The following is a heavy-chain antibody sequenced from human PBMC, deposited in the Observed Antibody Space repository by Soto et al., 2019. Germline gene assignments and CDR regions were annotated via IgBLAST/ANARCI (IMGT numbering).Heavy chain of an antibody. CDR1: GGTFSSYA. J-gene: IGHJ6*02. V-gene: IGHV1-69*06. CDR3: AREDYYESSGYYYGGVGMDV. CDR2: IIPIFGTA. D-gene: IGHD3-22*01. Sequence: QVQLVQSGAEVKKPGSSVKVSCKASGGTFSSYAISWVRQAPGQGLEWMGGIIPIFGTANYAQKFQGRVTITADKSTSRAYMELSSLRSEDTAVYYCAREDYYESSGYYYGGVGMDVWGQGTTVTVSS.